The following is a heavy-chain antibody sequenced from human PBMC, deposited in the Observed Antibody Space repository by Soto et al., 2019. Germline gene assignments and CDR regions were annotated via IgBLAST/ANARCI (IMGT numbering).Heavy chain of an antibody. CDR2: INPSGGST. J-gene: IGHJ5*02. Sequence: ASVKVSCKASGYTFTSYYMHWVRQAPGQGLEWMGIINPSGGSTSYAQKFQGRVTMTRDTSTSTVYMELSSLRSEDTAVYYCARDNLARLLGSGIDWFDPWGQGTLVTVSS. D-gene: IGHD3-10*01. V-gene: IGHV1-46*01. CDR3: ARDNLARLLGSGIDWFDP. CDR1: GYTFTSYY.